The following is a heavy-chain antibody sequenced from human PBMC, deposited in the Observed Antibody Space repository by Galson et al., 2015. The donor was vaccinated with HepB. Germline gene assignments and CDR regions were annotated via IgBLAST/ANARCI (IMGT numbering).Heavy chain of an antibody. V-gene: IGHV3-64D*06. CDR2: INNDGGTT. CDR1: GFTFSNYA. CDR3: VKDRSGNFWLLNY. Sequence: SLRLSCAASGFTFSNYAMHWVRQAPGRGLEYVSSINNDGGTTYYADSVKGRFTISRDNSKNTLSLQMNSLRVEDTAVYYCVKDRSGNFWLLNYWGQGALVTVSS. D-gene: IGHD1-26*01. J-gene: IGHJ4*02.